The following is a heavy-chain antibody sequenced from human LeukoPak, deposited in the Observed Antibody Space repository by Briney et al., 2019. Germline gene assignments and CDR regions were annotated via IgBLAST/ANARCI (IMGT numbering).Heavy chain of an antibody. V-gene: IGHV3-30*03. J-gene: IGHJ4*02. CDR1: GFTFSSYG. CDR2: ISYDGSNK. D-gene: IGHD5-18*01. CDR3: AGVTDGY. Sequence: GGSLRLSCAASGFTFSSYGMHWVRQAPGKGLEWVAVISYDGSNKYYADSVKGRFTISRDNSKNTLYLQMNSLRAEDTVVYYCAGVTDGYWGQGTLVTVSS.